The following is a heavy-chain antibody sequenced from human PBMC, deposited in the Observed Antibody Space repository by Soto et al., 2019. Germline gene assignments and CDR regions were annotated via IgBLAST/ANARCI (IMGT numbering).Heavy chain of an antibody. CDR3: ELFYLVGPPLLYATLF. V-gene: IGHV1-18*01. D-gene: IGHD2-8*01. CDR1: GYNFTRFG. CDR2: ISAHNGDT. J-gene: IGHJ6*04. Sequence: ASVKVSCKASGYNFTRFGISWVRQAPGQGLEWMGWISAHNGDTNYVQKFQGRVTMTTDTSTRTTYMELRSLRYDDTAVYYCELFYLVGPPLLYATLFRGKAPTVTVSS.